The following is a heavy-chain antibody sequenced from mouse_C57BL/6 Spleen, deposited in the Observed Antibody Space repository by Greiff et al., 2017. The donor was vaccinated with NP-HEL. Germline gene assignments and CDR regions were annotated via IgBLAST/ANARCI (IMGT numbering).Heavy chain of an antibody. Sequence: QVQLQQSGAELAKPGASVKLSCKASGYIFTSYWMHWVKQRPGQGLEWIGYINPSSGYTKYNQKFKDKATLTADKSSSTAYMQLSSLTYEDSAVYYCARGPYYYGSSTGYAMDYWGQGTSVTVSS. CDR3: ARGPYYYGSSTGYAMDY. V-gene: IGHV1-7*01. CDR1: GYIFTSYW. D-gene: IGHD1-1*01. CDR2: INPSSGYT. J-gene: IGHJ4*01.